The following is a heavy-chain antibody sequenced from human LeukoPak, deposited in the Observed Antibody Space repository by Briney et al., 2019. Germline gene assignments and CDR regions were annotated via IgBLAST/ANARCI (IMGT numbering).Heavy chain of an antibody. CDR1: GFTFSSYA. D-gene: IGHD3-10*01. CDR3: ARDYGSHGEYFDY. J-gene: IGHJ4*02. Sequence: PGGSLRLSCAASGFTFSSYAMSWVRQAPGKGLEWVSAISGSGGSTYYADSVKGRFTISRDNSKNTLYLQMNSLRDEDTAVYYCARDYGSHGEYFDYWGQGTLVTVSS. V-gene: IGHV3-23*01. CDR2: ISGSGGST.